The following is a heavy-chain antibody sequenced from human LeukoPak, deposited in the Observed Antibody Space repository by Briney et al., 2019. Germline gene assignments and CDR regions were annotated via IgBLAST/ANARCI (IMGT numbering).Heavy chain of an antibody. CDR3: ARGGGNYYDSSGPNSRLRD. J-gene: IGHJ4*02. CDR2: INPNSGGT. D-gene: IGHD3-22*01. Sequence: VASVKVSCKASGYTFTGYYIHWVRQAPGQGLEWMGWINPNSGGTNYAQKFQGRVTMTRDTSISTAYMELSRLRSDDTAVYYCARGGGNYYDSSGPNSRLRDWGQGTLVTVSS. V-gene: IGHV1-2*02. CDR1: GYTFTGYY.